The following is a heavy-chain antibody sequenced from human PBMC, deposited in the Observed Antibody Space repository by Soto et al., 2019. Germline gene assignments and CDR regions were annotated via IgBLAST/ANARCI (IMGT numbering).Heavy chain of an antibody. CDR3: ARVSTAGGDYGMDV. CDR1: GFTFSSYY. J-gene: IGHJ6*02. D-gene: IGHD3-10*01. Sequence: GGSLRLSCVASGFTFSSYYMHWVRQATGKGLEWVSGIGIVGDTYYPGSVKGRFNISRENAKNSLYLQMNSLRAGDTAIYYCARVSTAGGDYGMDVWGQGTTVTISS. CDR2: IGIVGDT. V-gene: IGHV3-13*01.